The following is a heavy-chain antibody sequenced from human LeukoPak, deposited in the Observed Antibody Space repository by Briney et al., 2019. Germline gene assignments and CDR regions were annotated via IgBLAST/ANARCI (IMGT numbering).Heavy chain of an antibody. J-gene: IGHJ5*02. Sequence: SETLSLTCTVSGGPISSYYWSWIRQPPGKGLEWIGYIYYSGSTNYNPSLKSRVTISVDTSKNQFSLKLSSVTAADTAVYYCAREKTTDGWFDPWGQGTLVTVSS. V-gene: IGHV4-59*01. D-gene: IGHD1-14*01. CDR3: AREKTTDGWFDP. CDR1: GGPISSYY. CDR2: IYYSGST.